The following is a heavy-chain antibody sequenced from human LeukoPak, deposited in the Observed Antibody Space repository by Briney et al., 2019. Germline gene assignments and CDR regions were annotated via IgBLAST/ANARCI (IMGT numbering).Heavy chain of an antibody. CDR1: GGSISSYY. CDR2: IYYSGST. Sequence: PSETLSLTCTVSGGSISSYYWSWIRQPPGKGLEWIGYIYYSGSTDYNPSLKSRVTISVETSKNQFSLKLSSVTAADTAVYYCAREGSSWYDYWGQGTLVTVAS. J-gene: IGHJ4*02. CDR3: AREGSSWYDY. V-gene: IGHV4-59*01. D-gene: IGHD6-13*01.